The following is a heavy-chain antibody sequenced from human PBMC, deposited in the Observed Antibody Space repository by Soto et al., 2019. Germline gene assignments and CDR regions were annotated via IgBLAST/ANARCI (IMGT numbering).Heavy chain of an antibody. Sequence: EVPLLESGGGLVQPGGSLRLSCAASGFTFSSYAMSWVRQAPGKGLEWVSAISGSGGSTYYADSVKGRFTISRDNSKNTLYLQMNSLRAEDTAVYYCAKGWAVVPAATLDYWGQGTLVTVSS. D-gene: IGHD2-2*01. J-gene: IGHJ4*02. CDR3: AKGWAVVPAATLDY. CDR1: GFTFSSYA. CDR2: ISGSGGST. V-gene: IGHV3-23*01.